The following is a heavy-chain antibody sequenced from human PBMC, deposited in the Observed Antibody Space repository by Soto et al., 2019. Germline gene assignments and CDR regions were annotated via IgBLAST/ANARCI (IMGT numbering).Heavy chain of an antibody. Sequence: EVQLLESGGGLVQPGGSLRLSCVASGFTFTYYAMSWVRQAPGKGLQWVSSTTGSGGTTYYADSVKGRFTMSRDNSKTTLYLQLHSLRVEDTAVYYCAPIVVISATGIASWGQGTLVTVSS. D-gene: IGHD2-15*01. V-gene: IGHV3-23*01. CDR1: GFTFTYYA. CDR2: TTGSGGTT. CDR3: APIVVISATGIAS. J-gene: IGHJ4*02.